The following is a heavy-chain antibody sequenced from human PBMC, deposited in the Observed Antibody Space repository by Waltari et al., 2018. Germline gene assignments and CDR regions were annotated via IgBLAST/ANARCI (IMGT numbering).Heavy chain of an antibody. Sequence: QVQLQQWGAGLLKPSETLSLTCAVYGGSFSGYYWSWIRQPPGKGLEGIGEMNPHGSTNTNPHRKSRVTVSVATAKNQFSLKLSSVTAADPAVYYCARGVVLLWFGNPFMKRHYFDYWGQGTLVTVSS. CDR1: GGSFSGYY. J-gene: IGHJ4*02. D-gene: IGHD3-10*01. CDR2: MNPHGST. V-gene: IGHV4-34*01. CDR3: ARGVVLLWFGNPFMKRHYFDY.